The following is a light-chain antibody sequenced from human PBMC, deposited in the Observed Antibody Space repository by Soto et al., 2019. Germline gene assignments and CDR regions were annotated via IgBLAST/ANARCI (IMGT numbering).Light chain of an antibody. V-gene: IGLV2-14*03. CDR3: TSYVTSSIRYV. CDR1: SSDFGGDNY. J-gene: IGLJ1*01. CDR2: DVS. Sequence: QSVLTQPASVSRSPGQSITISCTGTSSDFGGDNYVSWYQQHPGKAPKLMIYDVSTRPSGVSNRFSGSKSGNTASLTISGLQAEDEADYYCTSYVTSSIRYVFGTGTKVTVL.